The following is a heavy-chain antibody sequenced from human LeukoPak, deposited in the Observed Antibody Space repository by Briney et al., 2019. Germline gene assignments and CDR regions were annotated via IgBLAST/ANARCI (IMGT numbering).Heavy chain of an antibody. CDR3: ARGDSGYYDILTGYYLFDY. CDR1: GGSISSYY. Sequence: SETLSLTCTVSGGSISSYYWSWIRQPAGKGLEWIGRIYTSGSTNYNPSLKSRVTMSVDTSKNQFSLKLSSVTAADTAVYYCARGDSGYYDILTGYYLFDYWGQGTLVTVSS. V-gene: IGHV4-4*07. D-gene: IGHD3-9*01. J-gene: IGHJ4*02. CDR2: IYTSGST.